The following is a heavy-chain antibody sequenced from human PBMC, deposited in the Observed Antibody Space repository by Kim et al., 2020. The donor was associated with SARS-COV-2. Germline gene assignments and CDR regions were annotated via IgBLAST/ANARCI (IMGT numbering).Heavy chain of an antibody. J-gene: IGHJ2*01. D-gene: IGHD3-22*01. CDR3: ARADSSGYYRYFDL. V-gene: IGHV3-13*01. Sequence: SVKGRFTLSRENAMNSLYLQMNSLRAGDTAVYYCARADSSGYYRYFDLWGRGTLVTVSS.